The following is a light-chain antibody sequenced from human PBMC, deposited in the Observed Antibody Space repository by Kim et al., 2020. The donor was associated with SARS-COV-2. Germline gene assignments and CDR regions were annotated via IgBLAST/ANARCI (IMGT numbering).Light chain of an antibody. CDR3: SAWDSSLTAWV. V-gene: IGLV10-54*01. CDR1: SNNVGNYG. Sequence: QAGLTQPPSVSKGLRQTATLTCTGTSNNVGNYGAAWLQQHLGHPPKLLSYRNNNRPSGISERLSASRSGNTASLTITGLQPEDEADYYRSAWDSSLTAWVFGGGTQLTVL. CDR2: RNN. J-gene: IGLJ3*02.